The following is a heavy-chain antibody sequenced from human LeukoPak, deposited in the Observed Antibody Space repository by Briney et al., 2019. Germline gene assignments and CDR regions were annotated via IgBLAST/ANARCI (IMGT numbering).Heavy chain of an antibody. D-gene: IGHD3-22*01. J-gene: IGHJ4*02. CDR2: IIPIFGTA. Sequence: SVKVSCKASGGTFSSYAISWVRQAPGQGLEWMGGIIPIFGTANYTQKFQGRVTITTDESTSTAYMELSSLRSEDTAVYYCARAHRQYYYDSSGYYSLYYFDYWGQGTLVTVSS. V-gene: IGHV1-69*05. CDR3: ARAHRQYYYDSSGYYSLYYFDY. CDR1: GGTFSSYA.